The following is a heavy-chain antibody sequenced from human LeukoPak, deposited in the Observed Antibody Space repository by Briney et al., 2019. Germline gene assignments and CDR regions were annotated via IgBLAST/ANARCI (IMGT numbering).Heavy chain of an antibody. CDR3: ACLIVVVITPGPIPDY. Sequence: GGSLRLSCAASGFTFSGYAMIGVRQAPGKGLEGVSAISGCGGSTYYADSVTGRFTISRDNSKNTLYLRINSMRAEDTAVYYCACLIVVVITPGPIPDYWGQGTLVTVSS. D-gene: IGHD3-22*01. CDR1: GFTFSGYA. V-gene: IGHV3-23*01. CDR2: ISGCGGST. J-gene: IGHJ4*02.